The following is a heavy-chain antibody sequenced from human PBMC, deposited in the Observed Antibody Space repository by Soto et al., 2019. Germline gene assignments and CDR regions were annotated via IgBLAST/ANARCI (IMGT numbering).Heavy chain of an antibody. J-gene: IGHJ5*02. CDR3: ARVAGRANWFDR. V-gene: IGHV4-39*05. CDR1: AGSISSSSYY. D-gene: IGHD6-19*01. Sequence: SETPSLTGTLSAGSISSSSYYWGWIRQPPGKGLEWIGSIYYSGRTYYNRSLRSRVTISVDTSKKSFSMKQNSLSGAETAGCYCARVAGRANWFDRWGQGTMVTVSS. CDR2: IYYSGRT.